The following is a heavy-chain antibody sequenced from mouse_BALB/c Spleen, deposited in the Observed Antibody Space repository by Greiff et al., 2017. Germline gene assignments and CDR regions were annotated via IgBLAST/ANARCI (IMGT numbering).Heavy chain of an antibody. CDR1: GFSLSTSGMS. J-gene: IGHJ3*01. CDR3: ARNFQTGRRGTWFAY. D-gene: IGHD3-1*01. V-gene: IGHV8-8*01. CDR2: IWWNDDK. Sequence: QVTLKVCGPGILQPSQTLSLTCSFSGFSLSTSGMSVGWIRQPSGKGLEWLAHIWWNDDKYYNPALKSRLTISKDTSNIQVFLKIASVVTADTATYYCARNFQTGRRGTWFAYWGQGTLVTVSA.